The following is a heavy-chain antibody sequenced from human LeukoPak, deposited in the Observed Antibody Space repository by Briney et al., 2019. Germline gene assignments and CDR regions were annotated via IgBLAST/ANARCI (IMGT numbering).Heavy chain of an antibody. V-gene: IGHV1-69*13. CDR1: GYIFTNYG. J-gene: IGHJ3*02. Sequence: ASVKVSCKASGYIFTNYGISWVRQAPGQGLEWMGGIIPIFGTANYAQKFQGRVTITADESTSTAYMELSSLRSEDTAVYYCARGRPYDAFDIWGQGTMVTVSS. CDR3: ARGRPYDAFDI. CDR2: IIPIFGTA.